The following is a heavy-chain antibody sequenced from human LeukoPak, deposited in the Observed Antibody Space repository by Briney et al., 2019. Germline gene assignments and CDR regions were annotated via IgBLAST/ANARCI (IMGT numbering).Heavy chain of an antibody. Sequence: GGSLRLSCAASGFTFSSYAMSWVRQAPGKGLEWVSAISGSGGSTYYADSVKGRFTISRDNSKNTLYLQMNSLRAEDTAVYYCSLYGDYVGVNYWGQGTLVTVSS. J-gene: IGHJ4*02. D-gene: IGHD4-17*01. CDR1: GFTFSSYA. V-gene: IGHV3-23*01. CDR3: SLYGDYVGVNY. CDR2: ISGSGGST.